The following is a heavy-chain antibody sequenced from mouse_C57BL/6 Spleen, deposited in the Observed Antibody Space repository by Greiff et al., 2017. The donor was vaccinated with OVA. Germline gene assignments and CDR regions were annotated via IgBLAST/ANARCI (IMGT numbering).Heavy chain of an antibody. J-gene: IGHJ4*01. V-gene: IGHV1-42*01. CDR3: ARSRESYYAMDY. Sequence: SGPELVKPGASVKISCKASGYSFTGYYMNWVKQSPEKSLEWIGEINPSTGGTTYNQKFKAKATLTVDKSSSTAYMQLKSLTSEDSAVYYCARSRESYYAMDYWGQGTSVTVSS. CDR1: GYSFTGYY. CDR2: INPSTGGT.